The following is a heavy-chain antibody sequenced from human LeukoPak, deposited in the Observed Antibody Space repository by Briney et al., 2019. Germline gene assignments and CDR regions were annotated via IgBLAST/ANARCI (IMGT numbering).Heavy chain of an antibody. V-gene: IGHV4-39*06. CDR2: IQYTGTV. J-gene: IGHJ6*03. D-gene: IGHD3-22*01. CDR3: AKVTKYDNSRNNYYMDV. Sequence: SETLSLTCTVSGGSISDHPYYWGWFRQPPGKGPEWIGTIQYTGTVYYNPSLESRVTISVDTSRNQFPLKLISVTAADTAVYFCAKVTKYDNSRNNYYMDVWGKGTTVTVSS. CDR1: GGSISDHPYY.